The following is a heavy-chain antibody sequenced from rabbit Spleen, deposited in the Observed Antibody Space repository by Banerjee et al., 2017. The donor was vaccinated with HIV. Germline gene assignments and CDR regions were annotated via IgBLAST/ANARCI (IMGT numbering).Heavy chain of an antibody. CDR1: GFSFSSNEY. Sequence: QSLEESGGDLVKPEGSLTLTCTASGFSFSSNEYMCWVRQAPGKGLEWISCIAGDSSGFTYSATWVKGRFTCSKTSSTTVTLQMTSLTVADTATYFCARDTGTSFSSYGMDLWGPGTLVTVS. V-gene: IGHV1S40*01. J-gene: IGHJ6*01. CDR3: ARDTGTSFSSYGMDL. D-gene: IGHD7-1*01. CDR2: IAGDSSGFT.